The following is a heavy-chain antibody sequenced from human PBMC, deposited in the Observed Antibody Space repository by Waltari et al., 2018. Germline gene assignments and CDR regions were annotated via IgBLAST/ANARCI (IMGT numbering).Heavy chain of an antibody. CDR2: INAGNGNA. D-gene: IGHD5-18*01. CDR3: ARDSSGYNYAYGY. J-gene: IGHJ4*02. V-gene: IGHV1-3*01. Sequence: IHWVRQAPGQRPEWMGWINAGNGNAKYSQKFQGRVTIVRDTSASTAYMELHRLGSADTAVYYCARDSSGYNYAYGYWGQGTLVTVSS.